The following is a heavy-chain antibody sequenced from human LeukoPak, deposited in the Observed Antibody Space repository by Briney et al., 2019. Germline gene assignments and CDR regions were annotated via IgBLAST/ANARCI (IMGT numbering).Heavy chain of an antibody. J-gene: IGHJ4*02. CDR2: IKQDGSEK. CDR1: GFTFSSYW. V-gene: IGHV3-7*01. D-gene: IGHD2-2*01. CDR3: AREGSTSFNDY. Sequence: GGSLRLSCAASGFTFSSYWMSWVRQAPGKGLEWVANIKQDGSEKYHVDSVKGRFTISRDNAKNSLYLQMNSLRAEDTAVYYCAREGSTSFNDYWGQGTLDTVSS.